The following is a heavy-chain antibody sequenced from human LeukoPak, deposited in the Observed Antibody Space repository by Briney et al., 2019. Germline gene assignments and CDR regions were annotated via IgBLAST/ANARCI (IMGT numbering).Heavy chain of an antibody. J-gene: IGHJ4*02. V-gene: IGHV3-21*01. CDR2: ISSSSSYI. CDR1: GFTFSSYS. Sequence: PGGSLRLSCAASGFTFSSYSMNWVRQAPGKGLEWVSSISSSSSYIYYADSVKGRFTISRDNAKNSLYLQMNGLRAEDTAVYYCARYDYGSGSYDYWGQGTLVTVSS. CDR3: ARYDYGSGSYDY. D-gene: IGHD3-10*01.